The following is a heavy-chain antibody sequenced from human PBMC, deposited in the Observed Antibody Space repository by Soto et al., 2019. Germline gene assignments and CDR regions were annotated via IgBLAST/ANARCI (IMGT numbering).Heavy chain of an antibody. CDR1: GFPFSSYS. CDR2: ISSSSSTI. D-gene: IGHD6-6*01. J-gene: IGHJ4*02. Sequence: GGSLRLSCAASGFPFSSYSMNWVRQAPGKGLEWVSYISSSSSTIYYADSVKGRFTISRDNAKNSLYLQMNSLRAEDTAVYYCARVLPTIAARAGGFDYWGQGTLVTVSS. V-gene: IGHV3-48*01. CDR3: ARVLPTIAARAGGFDY.